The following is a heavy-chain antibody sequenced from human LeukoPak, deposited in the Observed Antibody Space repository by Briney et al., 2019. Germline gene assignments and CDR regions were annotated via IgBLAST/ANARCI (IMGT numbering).Heavy chain of an antibody. D-gene: IGHD6-19*01. V-gene: IGHV3-30*18. J-gene: IGHJ3*02. CDR1: GFTFSSYG. CDR3: AKDILSEQWHDAFDI. CDR2: ISYDGSNK. Sequence: GGSLRLSCAASGFTFSSYGMHWVRQAPGKGLEWVAVISYDGSNKYYADSVKGRFTISRDNSKNTLYLQMNSLRTEDTALYYCAKDILSEQWHDAFDIWGQGTMVTVSS.